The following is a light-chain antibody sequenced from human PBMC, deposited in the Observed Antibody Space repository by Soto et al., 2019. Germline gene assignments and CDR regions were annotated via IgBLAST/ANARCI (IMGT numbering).Light chain of an antibody. CDR3: QQSYSTPRT. V-gene: IGKV1-39*01. CDR1: QSISNY. Sequence: DIQMTQSPSPLSASVGDRVTITCRASQSISNYLNWYQQKPGKAPKLLMYAASSLQSGVPSRISGSGCGTDFTLTISSLQPEDFATYYCQQSYSTPRTFGQGTKVEIK. J-gene: IGKJ1*01. CDR2: AAS.